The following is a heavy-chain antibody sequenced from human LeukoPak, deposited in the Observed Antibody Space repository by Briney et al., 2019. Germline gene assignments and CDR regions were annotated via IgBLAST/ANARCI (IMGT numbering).Heavy chain of an antibody. V-gene: IGHV4-59*01. D-gene: IGHD2-15*01. CDR1: GGSISSYY. Sequence: SETLSRTCTVSGGSISSYYWSWIRQPPGKGLEWIGYIYYSGSTNYNPSLKSRVTISVDTSKNQFSLKLSSVTAADTAVYYCARVDIVVVVAATGKYYYYYMDVWGKGTTVTVSS. CDR2: IYYSGST. CDR3: ARVDIVVVVAATGKYYYYYMDV. J-gene: IGHJ6*03.